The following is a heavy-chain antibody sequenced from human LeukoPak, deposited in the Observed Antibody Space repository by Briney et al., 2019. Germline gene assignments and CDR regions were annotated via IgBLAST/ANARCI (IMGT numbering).Heavy chain of an antibody. D-gene: IGHD3-3*01. Sequence: GGSLRLSCAASGFAFSDYGMHWVRQAPGKGLEWVTFIHYDGSNKYYTDSVKGRFAISRDISKNTLYLQMNSLRAEDTAVYYCAKDRLTDDFWSGYYWGQGTLVTVSS. CDR3: AKDRLTDDFWSGYY. J-gene: IGHJ4*02. V-gene: IGHV3-30*02. CDR1: GFAFSDYG. CDR2: IHYDGSNK.